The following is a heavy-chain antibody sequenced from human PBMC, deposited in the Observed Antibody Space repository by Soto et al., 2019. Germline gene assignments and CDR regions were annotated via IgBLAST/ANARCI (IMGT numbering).Heavy chain of an antibody. D-gene: IGHD4-17*01. J-gene: IGHJ4*01. CDR1: GFNVSSDY. V-gene: IGHV3-53*01. Sequence: EVQLVESGGGLIQPGGSLRLSCVASGFNVSSDYMNWVRQAPGKGLEWVSVLSTTGFTSYADSVKGRFTISSDSSKNTLYLQMNSLRVEDTAVYFCARVYGYLPSYFDYWGQGILVTVSS. CDR3: ARVYGYLPSYFDY. CDR2: LSTTGFT.